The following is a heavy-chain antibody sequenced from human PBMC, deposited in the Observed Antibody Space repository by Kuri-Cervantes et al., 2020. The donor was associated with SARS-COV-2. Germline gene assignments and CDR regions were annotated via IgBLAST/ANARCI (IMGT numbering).Heavy chain of an antibody. CDR2: INHSGST. V-gene: IGHV4-34*01. CDR1: GGSFSGYY. D-gene: IGHD3-3*01. J-gene: IGHJ5*02. Sequence: GSLRLSCAVYGGSFSGYYWSWIRQPPGKGLEWIGEINHSGSTNYNPSLKSRVTISVDTSKNQFSLKLSSVTAADTAVYYCARAEKYYDFWSGYYEDWFDPWGQGTLVTVSS. CDR3: ARAEKYYDFWSGYYEDWFDP.